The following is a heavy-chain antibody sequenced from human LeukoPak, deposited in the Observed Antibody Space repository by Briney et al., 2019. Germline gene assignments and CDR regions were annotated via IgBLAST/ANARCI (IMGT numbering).Heavy chain of an antibody. CDR3: AKARSSSWIFEAFDP. CDR2: ISYDGSNK. J-gene: IGHJ5*02. D-gene: IGHD6-13*01. V-gene: IGHV3-30-3*01. Sequence: GRSLRLSCAASGFTFSSYAMHWVRQAPGKGLEWVAVISYDGSNKYYADSVKGRFTISRDNSKNTLYLQMNSLRAEDTALYYCAKARSSSWIFEAFDPWGQGTLVTVSS. CDR1: GFTFSSYA.